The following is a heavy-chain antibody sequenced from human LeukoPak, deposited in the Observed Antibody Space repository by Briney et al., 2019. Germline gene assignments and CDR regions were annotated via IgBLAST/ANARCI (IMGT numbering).Heavy chain of an antibody. CDR2: ISSSGSTI. Sequence: GGSLRLSCAASGFTFNSYAMNWVRQAPGKGLEWVSYISSSGSTIYYADSVKGRFTISRDNAKNSLYLQMNSLRAEDTAVYYCAELGITMIGGVWGKGTTVTISS. CDR3: AELGITMIGGV. D-gene: IGHD3-10*02. V-gene: IGHV3-48*03. J-gene: IGHJ6*04. CDR1: GFTFNSYA.